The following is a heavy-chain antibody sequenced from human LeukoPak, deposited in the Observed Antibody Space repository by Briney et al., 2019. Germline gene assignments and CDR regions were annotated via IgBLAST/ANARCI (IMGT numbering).Heavy chain of an antibody. V-gene: IGHV4-59*01. Sequence: GSLRLSCAASGFTFSDSYMSWIRQPPGKGLEWIGYIYYSGSTNYNPSLKSRVTISVDTSKNQFSLKLSSVTAADTAVYYCARGRDGDYWGQGTLVTVSS. CDR1: GFTFSDSY. CDR3: ARGRDGDY. D-gene: IGHD5-24*01. J-gene: IGHJ4*02. CDR2: IYYSGST.